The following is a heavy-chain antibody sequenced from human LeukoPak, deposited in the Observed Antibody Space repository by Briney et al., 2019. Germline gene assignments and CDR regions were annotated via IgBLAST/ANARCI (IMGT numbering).Heavy chain of an antibody. CDR1: GGSISSSDYY. V-gene: IGHV4-39*01. Sequence: SETLSLTCTVSGGSISSSDYYWSWIRQPPGKELEWIASINYGGTTYYNPSLKSRVTISVDTSKNQFSLRLSSVTAADTAVYLCARYVVYGSGKYYFDYWGQGSLVTVSS. J-gene: IGHJ4*02. D-gene: IGHD3-10*01. CDR2: INYGGTT. CDR3: ARYVVYGSGKYYFDY.